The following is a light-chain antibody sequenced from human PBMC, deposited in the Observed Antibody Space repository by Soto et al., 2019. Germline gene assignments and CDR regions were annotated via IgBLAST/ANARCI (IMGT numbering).Light chain of an antibody. V-gene: IGLV1-40*01. CDR3: QPHDNILSRSV. Sequence: QSVLTQPPSVSGAPGQRVTISCTGSSSNIGAGYDVHWYQHLPGIAPRLLIYANTNRSSGVPARFSASRSGTSASLAITGLRAEDESDYFCQPHDNILSRSVFGGGTKLTVL. J-gene: IGLJ2*01. CDR1: SSNIGAGYD. CDR2: ANT.